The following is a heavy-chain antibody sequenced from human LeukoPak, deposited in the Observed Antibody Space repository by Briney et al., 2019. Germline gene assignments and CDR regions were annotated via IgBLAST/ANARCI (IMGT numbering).Heavy chain of an antibody. Sequence: PSETLSLTCTVSGGSISSGSYYWSWIPQPAGKGLDWIGRIYTSGSTNYNPSLKRRVTISVDTSKNQFSLELSSVTAADTAVYYCASSGYSYGPYYFDYWGRGTLVTVSS. J-gene: IGHJ4*02. V-gene: IGHV4-61*02. CDR1: GGSISSGSYY. CDR3: ASSGYSYGPYYFDY. CDR2: IYTSGST. D-gene: IGHD5-18*01.